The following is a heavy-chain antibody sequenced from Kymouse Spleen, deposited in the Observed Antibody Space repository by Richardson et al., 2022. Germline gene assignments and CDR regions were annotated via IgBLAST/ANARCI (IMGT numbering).Heavy chain of an antibody. CDR3: AKDRITGTYYYYYYGMDV. CDR2: ISGSGGST. D-gene: IGHD1-7*01. V-gene: IGHV3-23*04. J-gene: IGHJ6*02. Sequence: EVQLVESGGGLVQPGGSLRLSCAASGFTFSSYAMSWVRQAPGKGLEWVSAISGSGGSTYYADSVKGRFTISRDNSKNTLYLQMNSLRAEDTAVYYCAKDRITGTYYYYYYGMDVWGQGTTVTVSS. CDR1: GFTFSSYA.